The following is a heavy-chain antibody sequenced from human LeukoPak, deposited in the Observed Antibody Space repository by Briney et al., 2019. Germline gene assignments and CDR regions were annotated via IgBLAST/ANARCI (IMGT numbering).Heavy chain of an antibody. Sequence: GRSLRLSCAASGINFRSDAMHWVRQAPGKGLEWVAVISYDGSNKYYVDSVKGRFTISRDNSKNTLYLQMNGLRVEDTAVYYCARVAKYYYGSETYYFFDYWGQGTLVTVSS. D-gene: IGHD3-10*01. CDR2: ISYDGSNK. J-gene: IGHJ4*02. V-gene: IGHV3-30*04. CDR1: GINFRSDA. CDR3: ARVAKYYYGSETYYFFDY.